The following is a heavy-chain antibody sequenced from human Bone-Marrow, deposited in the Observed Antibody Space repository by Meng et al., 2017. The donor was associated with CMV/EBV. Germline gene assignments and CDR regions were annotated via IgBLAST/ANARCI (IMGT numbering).Heavy chain of an antibody. Sequence: SLRLSCAASGFTFSSYAMSWVRQAPGKGLEWVSSISDSGGGTYYADSVKGRFTISRDNSKNTLYLQINSLRAEDTAIYYCAKEYPFDYWGQGTLVTVSS. V-gene: IGHV3-23*01. CDR1: GFTFSSYA. CDR3: AKEYPFDY. J-gene: IGHJ4*02. CDR2: ISDSGGGT.